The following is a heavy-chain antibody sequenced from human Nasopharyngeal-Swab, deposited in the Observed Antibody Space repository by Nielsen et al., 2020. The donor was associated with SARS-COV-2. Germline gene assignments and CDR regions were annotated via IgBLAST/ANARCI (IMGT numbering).Heavy chain of an antibody. Sequence: WIRQPPGKGLEWVSSISSSSSTKYYADSVKGRFTISRDNAKNSLYLQMNSLRDEDTAVYYCARDAIVVVPAAIQYWGQGTLVTVSS. CDR2: ISSSSSTK. D-gene: IGHD2-2*02. V-gene: IGHV3-11*04. CDR3: ARDAIVVVPAAIQY. J-gene: IGHJ4*02.